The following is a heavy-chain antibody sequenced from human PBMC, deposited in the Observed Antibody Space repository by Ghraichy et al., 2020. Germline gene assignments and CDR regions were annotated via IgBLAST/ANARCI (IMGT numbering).Heavy chain of an antibody. CDR3: ATENMGGSGSFDY. CDR1: GFTFSNYY. J-gene: IGHJ4*02. V-gene: IGHV3-30-3*01. CDR2: ITYDGSDK. D-gene: IGHD3-10*01. Sequence: GGSLRLSCAASGFTFSNYYMHWVRQAPGRGLEWVTLITYDGSDKFYADSVKGRFTISRDNPKNMLYLQMNSLRAEDTAVYYCATENMGGSGSFDYWGQGTLVTVSS.